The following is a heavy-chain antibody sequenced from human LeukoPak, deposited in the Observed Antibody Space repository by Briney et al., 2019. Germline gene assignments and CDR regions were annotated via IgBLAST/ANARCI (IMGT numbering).Heavy chain of an antibody. J-gene: IGHJ4*02. CDR2: IKADGSEK. V-gene: IGHV3-7*05. CDR3: AQFNY. CDR1: GFTFSGAA. Sequence: GGSLRLSCAASGFTFSGAAIHWVRQAPGKGLECVANIKADGSEKNYVDSVKGRFTISRDNAKSSLYLQMNSLRAEDTAVYYCAQFNYWGQGTLVTVSS.